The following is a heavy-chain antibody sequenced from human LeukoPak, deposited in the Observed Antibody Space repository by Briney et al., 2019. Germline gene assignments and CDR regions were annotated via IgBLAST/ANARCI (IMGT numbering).Heavy chain of an antibody. Sequence: SETLSLTCAVYGESFSGYYWSWIRQSPGKGLEWIGEISHLGSTNYNPSLKSRVTISMDTSKNQFSLKLSSVTAADTAVYYCARHSWRGYSGYDSGFLDYWGQGTLVTVSS. D-gene: IGHD5-12*01. CDR3: ARHSWRGYSGYDSGFLDY. V-gene: IGHV4-34*01. CDR1: GESFSGYY. J-gene: IGHJ4*02. CDR2: ISHLGST.